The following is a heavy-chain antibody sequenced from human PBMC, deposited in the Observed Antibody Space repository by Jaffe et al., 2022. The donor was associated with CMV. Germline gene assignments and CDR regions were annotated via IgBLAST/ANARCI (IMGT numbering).Heavy chain of an antibody. CDR1: GFTFTSSA. D-gene: IGHD5-18*01. CDR3: AASKRAAMVTDY. Sequence: QMQLVQSGPEVKKPGTSVKVSCKASGFTFTSSAVQWVRQARGQRLEWIGWIVVGSGNTNYAQKFQERVTITRDMSTSTAYMELSSLRSEDTAVYYCAASKRAAMVTDYWGQGTLVTVSS. J-gene: IGHJ4*02. V-gene: IGHV1-58*01. CDR2: IVVGSGNT.